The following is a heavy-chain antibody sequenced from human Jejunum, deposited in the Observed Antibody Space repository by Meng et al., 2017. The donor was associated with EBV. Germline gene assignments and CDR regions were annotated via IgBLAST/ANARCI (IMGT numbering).Heavy chain of an antibody. CDR1: GFTCNSHT. V-gene: IGHV3-23*04. CDR2: ITDSGGST. J-gene: IGHJ5*02. CDR3: AKLTRA. Sequence: EGQLVVSGGGLVLPGGSLRLSCAASGFTCNSHTMSWVRQAPGKGLEWVSAITDSGGSTYYTDSVKGRFTISRDNSKNTLYLQMNSLRAEDTAVYYCAKLTRAWGQGTLVTVSS.